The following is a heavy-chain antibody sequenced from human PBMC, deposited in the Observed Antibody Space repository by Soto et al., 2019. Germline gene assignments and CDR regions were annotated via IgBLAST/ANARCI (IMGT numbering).Heavy chain of an antibody. CDR3: ARHDPGPRKPLRPGSSWPHQQVSGTNYYYYYMDV. CDR1: GGSISSSSYY. Sequence: QLLESGPGLVKPSETLSLTCTVSGGSISSSSYYWGWIRQPPGKGLEWIGSIYYSGSTYYNPSLKSRVTISVDTSKNQFSRRLGSVTAADTAVYYCARHDPGPRKPLRPGSSWPHQQVSGTNYYYYYMDVWGKGTTVTVSS. CDR2: IYYSGST. D-gene: IGHD6-13*01. V-gene: IGHV4-39*01. J-gene: IGHJ6*03.